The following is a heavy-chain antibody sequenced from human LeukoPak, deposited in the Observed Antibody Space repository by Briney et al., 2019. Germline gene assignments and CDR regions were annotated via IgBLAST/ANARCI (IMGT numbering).Heavy chain of an antibody. CDR1: GFTFSSYE. J-gene: IGHJ6*02. CDR2: ISSNGGST. Sequence: GGSLRLSCAASGFTFSSYEMNWVRQAPGKGLEYVSAISSNGGSTYYANSVKGRFTISRDNSKNMLYLQMGSLRAEDMAVYYCARRDFYYYGMDVWGQGTTVTVSS. CDR3: ARRDFYYYGMDV. V-gene: IGHV3-64*01.